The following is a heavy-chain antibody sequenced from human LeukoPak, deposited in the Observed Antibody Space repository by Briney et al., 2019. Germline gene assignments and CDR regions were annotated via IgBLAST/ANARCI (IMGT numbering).Heavy chain of an antibody. CDR1: GFTFSDYN. J-gene: IGHJ3*02. Sequence: GGSLRLSCAASGFTFSDYNMIWARQAPGKALEWVSSISSTSRFMFYPDSLRGRFTIFRDNAQNSLYLQMNSLRVEDTATYYCATIAATGLRDAFDIWGQGKMVTVSS. CDR3: ATIAATGLRDAFDI. V-gene: IGHV3-21*01. D-gene: IGHD6-13*01. CDR2: ISSTSRFM.